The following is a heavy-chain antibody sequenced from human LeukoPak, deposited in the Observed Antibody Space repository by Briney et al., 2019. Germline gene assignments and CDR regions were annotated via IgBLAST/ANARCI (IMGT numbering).Heavy chain of an antibody. CDR1: GXTVSSNY. CDR3: ARDNSSGAVKFDY. J-gene: IGHJ4*02. Sequence: GGSLRLSCAASGXTVSSNYMSWVRQAPGKGLECVSLIYSGGSTYYADSVKGRFTISRDNSKNTLYLQMSSLRAEDTAVYYCARDNSSGAVKFDYWGQGTLVTVSS. CDR2: IYSGGST. V-gene: IGHV3-66*01. D-gene: IGHD6-19*01.